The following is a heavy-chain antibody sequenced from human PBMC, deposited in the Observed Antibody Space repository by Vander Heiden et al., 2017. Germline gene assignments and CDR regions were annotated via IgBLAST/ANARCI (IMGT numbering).Heavy chain of an antibody. Sequence: QVQLVQSGAEVKKPGASVKLSCKASGYTFTSYDINWVRQATGQGLEWMGWMNPNSGNTGYAQKFQGRVTMTRNTSISTAYMELSSLRSEDTAVYYCARVGYCTNGVCYNDFDYWGQGTLVTVSS. J-gene: IGHJ4*02. V-gene: IGHV1-8*01. CDR3: ARVGYCTNGVCYNDFDY. CDR2: MNPNSGNT. D-gene: IGHD2-8*01. CDR1: GYTFTSYD.